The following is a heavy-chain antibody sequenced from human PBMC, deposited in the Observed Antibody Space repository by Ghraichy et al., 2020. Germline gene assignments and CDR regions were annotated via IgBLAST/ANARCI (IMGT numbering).Heavy chain of an antibody. J-gene: IGHJ4*02. CDR3: ARGSTMVRGVPGFDY. CDR1: GFTISDYW. Sequence: GGSLRLSCAASGFTISDYWMTWVRQAPGKGLEWVANIKQDGRETNYLNSVKGRFTISRDNAKNSLYLQMNSLRAEDTAVYYCARGSTMVRGVPGFDYWAREPWSPSPQ. CDR2: IKQDGRET. D-gene: IGHD3-10*01. V-gene: IGHV3-7*01.